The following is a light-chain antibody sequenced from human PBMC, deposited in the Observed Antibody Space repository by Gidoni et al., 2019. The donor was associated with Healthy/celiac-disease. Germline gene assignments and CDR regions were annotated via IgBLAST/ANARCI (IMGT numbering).Light chain of an antibody. V-gene: IGKV4-1*01. CDR1: QSVLYSSNNKNY. J-gene: IGKJ1*01. CDR3: QQYYSTPWT. Sequence: DIVMTQSPDSLAVSLCERANINCKSSQSVLYSSNNKNYLAWYQQKPGQPPKLLIYWASTRESGVPDRFSGSGSGTDFTLTISSLQAEDVAVYYCQQYYSTPWTFGQGTKVEIK. CDR2: WAS.